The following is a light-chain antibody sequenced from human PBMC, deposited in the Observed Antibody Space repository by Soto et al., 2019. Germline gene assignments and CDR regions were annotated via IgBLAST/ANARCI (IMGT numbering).Light chain of an antibody. CDR1: QSVRSN. J-gene: IGKJ2*01. Sequence: EIVLTQSPATLSVSPGERATLSCRASQSVRSNLAWYQQKPGRAPRLLMYGASNRVTGVPARFSGSGSGTDFTLTISSVQSEDCAIDYCQQSDHGHPDTVGHGTKVDIK. CDR2: GAS. V-gene: IGKV3-15*01. CDR3: QQSDHGHPDT.